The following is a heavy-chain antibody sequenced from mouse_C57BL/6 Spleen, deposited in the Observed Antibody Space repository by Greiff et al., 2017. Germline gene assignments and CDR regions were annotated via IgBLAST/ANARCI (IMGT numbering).Heavy chain of an antibody. CDR2: INPYNGGT. D-gene: IGHD1-1*01. CDR3: ARDYGSSSWFAY. V-gene: IGHV1-19*01. Sequence: EVKLQESGPVLVKPGASVKMSCKASGYTFTDYYMNWVKQSHGKSLEWIGVINPYNGGTSYNQKFKGKATLTVDKSSSTAYMELNSLTSEDSAVYYCARDYGSSSWFAYWGQGTLVTVSA. CDR1: GYTFTDYY. J-gene: IGHJ3*01.